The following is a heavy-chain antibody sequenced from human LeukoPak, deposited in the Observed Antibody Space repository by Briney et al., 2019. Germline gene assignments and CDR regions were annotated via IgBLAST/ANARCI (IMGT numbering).Heavy chain of an antibody. Sequence: GGSLRLSCAVSGFTVSSNYMSWVRQAPGKGLEWVSVIYSGGSTYYADSVKGRFTISRDNSKNTLYLQMNSLRAEDTAVYYCARDSAFGELSYWGQGTLVTVSS. CDR3: ARDSAFGELSY. CDR2: IYSGGST. J-gene: IGHJ4*02. CDR1: GFTVSSNY. V-gene: IGHV3-66*01. D-gene: IGHD3-10*01.